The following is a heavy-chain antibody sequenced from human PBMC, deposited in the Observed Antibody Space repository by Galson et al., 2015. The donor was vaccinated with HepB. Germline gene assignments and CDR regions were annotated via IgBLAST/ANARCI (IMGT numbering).Heavy chain of an antibody. CDR3: ARQASVTVLDS. CDR2: INPRGGST. J-gene: IGHJ4*02. CDR1: GYSFTTYL. Sequence: SVKVSCKASGYSFTTYLIHWVRQAPGQGLEWMGIINPRGGSTGYAQMFQGRVTMTRDTSTSTVYMELNSLTADDTAVYYCARQASVTVLDSWGQGALVTVSS. V-gene: IGHV1-46*01. D-gene: IGHD2-21*02.